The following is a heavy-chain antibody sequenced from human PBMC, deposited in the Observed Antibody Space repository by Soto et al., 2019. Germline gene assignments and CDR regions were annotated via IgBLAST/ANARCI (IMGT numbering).Heavy chain of an antibody. D-gene: IGHD3-9*01. V-gene: IGHV1-8*01. Sequence: ASVRVSCKSSGYTFTSYDINWVRQATGQGLEWMGWMNPNSGNTGYAQKFQGRVTMTRNTSISTAYMELSSLRSEDTAVYYCASVNYDILTGYYRGPYYYYGMDVWGQGTTVTVSS. CDR3: ASVNYDILTGYYRGPYYYYGMDV. J-gene: IGHJ6*02. CDR1: GYTFTSYD. CDR2: MNPNSGNT.